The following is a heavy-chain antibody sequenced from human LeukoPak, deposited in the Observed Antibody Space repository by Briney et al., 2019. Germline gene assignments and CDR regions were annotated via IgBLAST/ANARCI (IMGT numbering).Heavy chain of an antibody. J-gene: IGHJ4*02. CDR2: ISAYNGNT. D-gene: IGHD2-2*02. V-gene: IGHV1-18*01. CDR1: GYTFTSYG. CDR3: ASLNCSSTSCYIDY. Sequence: ASVKVSCKASGYTFTSYGISWVRQAPGQGLEWMGWISAYNGNTNYAQKLQGRVTMTTDTSTSTAYMELRSLRSDDTAVYYCASLNCSSTSCYIDYWGQGTLVTVSS.